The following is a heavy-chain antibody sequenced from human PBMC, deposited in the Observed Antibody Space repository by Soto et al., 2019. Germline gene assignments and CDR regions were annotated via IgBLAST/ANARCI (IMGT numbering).Heavy chain of an antibody. J-gene: IGHJ2*01. V-gene: IGHV4-59*01. D-gene: IGHD2-15*01. CDR1: GGSISSYY. CDR3: ARDRYCSGGTCYEWYFDL. Sequence: QVQLQESGPGLVKPSETLSLTCTVSGGSISSYYWSWIRQPPGKGLEWIGYIFYSGSTNYNPSLKRRVTISLDTSKNQFSLKLSSVTAADTAVYYCARDRYCSGGTCYEWYFDLWGRGTLVTVSS. CDR2: IFYSGST.